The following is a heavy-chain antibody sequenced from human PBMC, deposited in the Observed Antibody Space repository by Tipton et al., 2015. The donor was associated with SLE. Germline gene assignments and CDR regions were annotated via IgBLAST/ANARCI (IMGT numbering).Heavy chain of an antibody. CDR1: GDSINSHY. V-gene: IGHV4-4*07. D-gene: IGHD1-7*01. CDR3: ANQNWNYYF. J-gene: IGHJ4*02. Sequence: TLSLTCAVSGDSINSHYWSWIRQPAGKGLQWIGRIYPSGSINYNPSLKSRVTISLDRFNNQFTLKMTSVTAADTAVYYCANQNWNYYFWGQGNLVTVSS. CDR2: IYPSGSI.